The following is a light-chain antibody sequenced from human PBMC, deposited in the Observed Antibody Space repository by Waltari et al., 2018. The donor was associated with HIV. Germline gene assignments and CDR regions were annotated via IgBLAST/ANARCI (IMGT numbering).Light chain of an antibody. Sequence: QSVLTQPPSASGTPGQTVTISCSGGSSNIGHDNVYWYQQRPGMTPKLLIYKNYQRPSGVPDRFAGSKSGTSASLAISGLRSEDEADYYCVGWDGSLSGYVFGAGTTVTVL. CDR1: SSNIGHDN. CDR2: KNY. CDR3: VGWDGSLSGYV. V-gene: IGLV1-47*01. J-gene: IGLJ1*01.